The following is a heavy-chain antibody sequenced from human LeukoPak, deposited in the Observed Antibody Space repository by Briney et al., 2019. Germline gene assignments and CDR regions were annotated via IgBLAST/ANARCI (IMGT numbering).Heavy chain of an antibody. D-gene: IGHD3-22*01. CDR1: GGSISSYY. V-gene: IGHV4-59*01. CDR2: IYYSGST. Sequence: SETLSLTCTVSGGSISSYYWSWIRQPPGKGLVWIGYIYYSGSTNYNPSLKSRVTISVDTSKNQSSLKLSSVTAADTAVYYCARVSGDYYDSSGYVAWFDPWGQGTLVTVSS. J-gene: IGHJ5*02. CDR3: ARVSGDYYDSSGYVAWFDP.